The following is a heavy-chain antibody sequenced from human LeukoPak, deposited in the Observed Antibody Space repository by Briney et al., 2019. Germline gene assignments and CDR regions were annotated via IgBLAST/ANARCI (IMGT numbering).Heavy chain of an antibody. V-gene: IGHV4-59*01. CDR3: ARSSSAWDNWFDP. D-gene: IGHD7-27*01. CDR2: IYYSGST. CDR1: GGSISSYY. Sequence: PSETLSLTCTVSGGSISSYYWRWIRQPPGKGLEWIGYIYYSGSTNYTPSLKSRVTLSVDTPKNQCSLKLSSVTAADTAVYYCARSSSAWDNWFDPWGQGTLVTVSS. J-gene: IGHJ5*02.